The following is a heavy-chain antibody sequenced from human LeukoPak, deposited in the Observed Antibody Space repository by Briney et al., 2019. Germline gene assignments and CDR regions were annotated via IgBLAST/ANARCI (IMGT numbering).Heavy chain of an antibody. CDR2: GRAKAYGATK. D-gene: IGHD2-15*01. V-gene: IGHV3-49*04. CDR3: TRGSGRFEY. CDR1: GFTFGDFA. Sequence: PGRSLRLSCSASGFTFGDFAMTWVRQAPGKGLEWVGIGRAKAYGATKEYAASVKGRLTISRDDSKSVAYLQMDNLKTEDTGIYYCTRGSGRFEYWGQGTRVTVSS. J-gene: IGHJ4*02.